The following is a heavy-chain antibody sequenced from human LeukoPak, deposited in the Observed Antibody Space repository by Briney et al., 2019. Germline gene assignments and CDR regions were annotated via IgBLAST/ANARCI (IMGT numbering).Heavy chain of an antibody. Sequence: PGGSLRLSCAASGFTFSNYWMHWVRQAPGKGLVWVSCINNDGSSASFADSVKGRFTISRDNARNTVDLQMSSLRAEDTAVYYCAREEHNNGHAFDIGGQGTMVTVSS. J-gene: IGHJ3*02. CDR1: GFTFSNYW. D-gene: IGHD1/OR15-1a*01. CDR3: AREEHNNGHAFDI. V-gene: IGHV3-74*01. CDR2: INNDGSSA.